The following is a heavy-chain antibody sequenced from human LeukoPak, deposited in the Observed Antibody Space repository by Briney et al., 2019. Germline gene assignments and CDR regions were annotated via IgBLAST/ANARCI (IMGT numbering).Heavy chain of an antibody. J-gene: IGHJ4*02. CDR2: VSYSGST. D-gene: IGHD5-18*01. CDR3: ARENDRYGRIDY. Sequence: SETLSLTCTVSGGSISSYYWSWVRQPPGKGLEWIGYVSYSGSTDYNPSLKSRVIISIDTSKNQFFLRLSSVTAADTAVYYCARENDRYGRIDYWGQGTQVTVSS. CDR1: GGSISSYY. V-gene: IGHV4-59*01.